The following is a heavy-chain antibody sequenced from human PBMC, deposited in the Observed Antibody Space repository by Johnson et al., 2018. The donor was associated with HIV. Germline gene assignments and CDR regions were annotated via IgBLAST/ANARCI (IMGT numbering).Heavy chain of an antibody. D-gene: IGHD3-16*01. CDR3: AIVPSVLGGGLDAFDI. J-gene: IGHJ3*02. CDR2: IYSSGST. CDR1: GFTFSGYA. Sequence: VQLVESGGGLVHPGGSLRLSCAASGFTFSGYAMHWVRQAPGKGLEWVSVIYSSGSTYYTDSVKGRFTTSRDNSKNSLYLQMNSLRAEETALYYCAIVPSVLGGGLDAFDIWGQGTMVTVSS. V-gene: IGHV3-66*01.